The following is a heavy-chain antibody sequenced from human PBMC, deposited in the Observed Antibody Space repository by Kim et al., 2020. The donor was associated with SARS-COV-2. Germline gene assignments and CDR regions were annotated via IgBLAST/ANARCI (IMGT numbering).Heavy chain of an antibody. D-gene: IGHD6-19*01. CDR2: IYTSGSS. Sequence: SETLSLTCTVSGASISSYYWSWIRQPAGKGLEWIGRIYTSGSSTYNPSLQSRVSMSVDTSKNQFSLKLSSVTAADTAVYYCGREPKPNLTYSSGIGAFDIWGQGTMITVSS. CDR1: GASISSYY. V-gene: IGHV4-4*07. CDR3: GREPKPNLTYSSGIGAFDI. J-gene: IGHJ3*02.